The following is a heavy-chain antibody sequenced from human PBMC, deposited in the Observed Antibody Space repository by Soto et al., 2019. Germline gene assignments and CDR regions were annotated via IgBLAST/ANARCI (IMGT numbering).Heavy chain of an antibody. CDR1: GFTFNKYS. CDR2: ITSKTGDQ. J-gene: IGHJ4*02. D-gene: IGHD3-22*01. V-gene: IGHV3-21*06. Sequence: SLSLSCAASGFTFNKYSMNWVRQAPGKGLEWVSSITSKTGDQYYADSVKGRFIISRDNTKNSLSLQVTSLRDEDTAVYYCARDLMPNDRGLGDLAYWGQGTLVTVSS. CDR3: ARDLMPNDRGLGDLAY.